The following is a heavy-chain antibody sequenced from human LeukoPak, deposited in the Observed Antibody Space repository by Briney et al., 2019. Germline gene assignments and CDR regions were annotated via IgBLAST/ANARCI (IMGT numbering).Heavy chain of an antibody. CDR3: ARGSGSRYGPFDY. CDR2: ISLSGTMI. D-gene: IGHD5-18*01. CDR1: GFIFSDCY. Sequence: GGSLRLSCAASGFIFSDCYMSWIRQGPGKGLEWVSDISLSGTMIYYADSVKGRFTISRDNARNSLYLHMDRLGVEDTAVYYCARGSGSRYGPFDYWGQGTLVTVSS. J-gene: IGHJ4*02. V-gene: IGHV3-11*04.